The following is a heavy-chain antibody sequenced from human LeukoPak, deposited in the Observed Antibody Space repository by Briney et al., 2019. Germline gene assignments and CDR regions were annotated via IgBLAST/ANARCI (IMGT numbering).Heavy chain of an antibody. J-gene: IGHJ4*02. V-gene: IGHV4-39*01. D-gene: IGHD2-15*01. CDR3: ARQTVVAANIGY. CDR2: IYYSGST. Sequence: SETLSLTCTVSGGSISSSSYYWDWIRQPPGKGLEWVGSIYYSGSTYYNPSLKSRVTISVDTSKNQFSLKLNSVTAADTAVYYCARQTVVAANIGYWGQGTLVTVSS. CDR1: GGSISSSSYY.